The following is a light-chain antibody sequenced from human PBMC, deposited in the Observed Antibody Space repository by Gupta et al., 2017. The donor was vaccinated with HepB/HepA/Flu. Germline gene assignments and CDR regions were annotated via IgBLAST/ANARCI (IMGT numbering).Light chain of an antibody. Sequence: SYELTQSPSVSVSPGQTASIPCSGDNLGDKYTPWYQKKPGQSPVLVMYQDTRRPSGIPERFSGSKSGSTATLIISGTQAMDEADFYCQVWDSFTVIFGGGTKLTVL. V-gene: IGLV3-1*01. CDR2: QDT. CDR1: NLGDKY. J-gene: IGLJ2*01. CDR3: QVWDSFTVI.